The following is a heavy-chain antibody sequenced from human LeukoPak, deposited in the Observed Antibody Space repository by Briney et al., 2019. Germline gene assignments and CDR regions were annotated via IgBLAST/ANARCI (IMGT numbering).Heavy chain of an antibody. J-gene: IGHJ4*02. CDR3: AKDKAPLYSGYDWDLDF. Sequence: GGSLRLSCAASGFTFHQYAIHWVRQVPGKGLEEVSGISWNSGSIGYADSVRGRFTISRDNAKNSVYLQMNSLRAEDTALYYCAKDKAPLYSGYDWDLDFWGQGTLVIVSS. V-gene: IGHV3-9*01. D-gene: IGHD5-12*01. CDR1: GFTFHQYA. CDR2: ISWNSGSI.